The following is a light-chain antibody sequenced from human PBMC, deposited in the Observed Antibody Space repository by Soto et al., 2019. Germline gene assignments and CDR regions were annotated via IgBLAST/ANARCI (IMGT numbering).Light chain of an antibody. CDR3: QHYNNWPRT. CDR1: QSVSSN. CDR2: GAS. Sequence: EIVMTQSPATLSVSPGERATLSCRASQSVSSNLAWYPQKPGHAPRLLIYGASTRATGIPARFSGSGSGTEFTLTISSLQSEDFAVYYCQHYNNWPRTFGQGTKVEIK. V-gene: IGKV3-15*01. J-gene: IGKJ1*01.